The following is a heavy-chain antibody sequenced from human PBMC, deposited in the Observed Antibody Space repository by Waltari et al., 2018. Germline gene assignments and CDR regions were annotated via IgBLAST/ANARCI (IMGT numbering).Heavy chain of an antibody. CDR2: VYVGSRT. CDR1: GDPISSGFSH. V-gene: IGHV4-61*02. Sequence: QVQLQESGPGLVKPSQTLSLTCSVSGDPISSGFSHWSWIRQPAGRGLGWIGRVYVGSRTAYNPSRSSRVTISLDTSRNRFSLELTSVTAADTAIYYCARYYPSGKDYIDVWGKGTTVSVSS. D-gene: IGHD3-10*01. J-gene: IGHJ6*03. CDR3: ARYYPSGKDYIDV.